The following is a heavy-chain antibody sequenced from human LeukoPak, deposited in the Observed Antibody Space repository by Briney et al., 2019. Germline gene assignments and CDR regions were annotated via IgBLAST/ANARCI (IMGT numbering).Heavy chain of an antibody. D-gene: IGHD6-19*01. V-gene: IGHV1-69*02. CDR2: IIPILGIA. Sequence: SVKVSCKASGYTFTGYYMHWVRQAPGQGLEWMGRIIPILGIANYAQKFQGRVTITADKSTSTAYMELSSLRSEDTAVYYCARWGGSSGWDYYFDYWGQGTLVTVSS. CDR3: ARWGGSSGWDYYFDY. J-gene: IGHJ4*02. CDR1: GYTFTGYY.